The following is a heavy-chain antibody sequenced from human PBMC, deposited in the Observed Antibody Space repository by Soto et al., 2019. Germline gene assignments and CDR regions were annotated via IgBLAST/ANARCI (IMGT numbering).Heavy chain of an antibody. D-gene: IGHD3-22*01. Sequence: ASVKVSCKASGYSFATYGFSWVRQAPGQGLECVGWISAHNGDTHYSQKSQGRVTLTTDTSTNTGYMELRSLTSDDTAVYFCATEPIYYNDGSGYYPLGHWGQGTLVTVS. CDR1: GYSFATYG. V-gene: IGHV1-18*04. CDR2: ISAHNGDT. J-gene: IGHJ4*02. CDR3: ATEPIYYNDGSGYYPLGH.